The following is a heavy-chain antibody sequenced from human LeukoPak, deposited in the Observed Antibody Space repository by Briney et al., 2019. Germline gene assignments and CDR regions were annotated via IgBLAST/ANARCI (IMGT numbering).Heavy chain of an antibody. V-gene: IGHV4-34*01. CDR2: INHSGST. D-gene: IGHD3-3*01. CDR1: GGSFSGYY. Sequence: PSETLSLTCAVYGGSFSGYYWSWIRQPPGKGLEWIGEINHSGSTNYNPSLKSRVTISVDTSKNQFSLKLSSVTAADTAVYYCARSFGVVSRIYYYYYYMDVWGKGTTVTVSS. CDR3: ARSFGVVSRIYYYYYYMDV. J-gene: IGHJ6*03.